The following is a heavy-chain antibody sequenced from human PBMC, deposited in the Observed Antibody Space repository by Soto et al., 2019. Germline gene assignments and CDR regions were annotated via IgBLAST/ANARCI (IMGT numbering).Heavy chain of an antibody. CDR3: AKDDGVGGTLGLFDY. Sequence: QVQLVESGGGAVQPGESLRLSCVASGFDFTYYAMHWVRQAPGKGLESVAVMSSDGSKIHHTDSVKGRFTISRDNSKNTLYLQMNSLRKADTAGYFCAKDDGVGGTLGLFDYWGQGTLVSVSS. D-gene: IGHD1-26*01. V-gene: IGHV3-30*18. CDR1: GFDFTYYA. CDR2: MSSDGSKI. J-gene: IGHJ4*02.